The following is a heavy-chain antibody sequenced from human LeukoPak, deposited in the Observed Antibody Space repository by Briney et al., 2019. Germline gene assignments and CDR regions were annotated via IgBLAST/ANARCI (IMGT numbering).Heavy chain of an antibody. CDR1: GDSVSSNRAA. CDR2: TYYRSKWYS. CDR3: TRVVEYYDILTGSPKGDNYFDS. V-gene: IGHV6-1*01. D-gene: IGHD3-9*01. Sequence: SQTLSLTCAISGDSVSSNRAAWNWIGQSPSGGLEWLGRTYYRSKWYSDYAVSVKARITIIPDTSKNHFSLHLDSVTPEDTAVYFCTRVVEYYDILTGSPKGDNYFDSWGQGTLVTVSS. J-gene: IGHJ4*02.